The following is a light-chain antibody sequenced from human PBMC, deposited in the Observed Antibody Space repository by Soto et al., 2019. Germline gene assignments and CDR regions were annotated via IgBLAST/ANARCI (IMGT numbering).Light chain of an antibody. CDR1: QSVRSSY. V-gene: IGKV3-20*01. Sequence: EIVLTQSPGTLSLSPGERATLSCRASQSVRSSYLAWYQQKPGQAPRLLIYGASIRATGIPDRFGGSGSGTDFTLTISRLEPEDFAVYYCQQYGGSPRTFGQGPKVDIK. CDR3: QQYGGSPRT. CDR2: GAS. J-gene: IGKJ1*01.